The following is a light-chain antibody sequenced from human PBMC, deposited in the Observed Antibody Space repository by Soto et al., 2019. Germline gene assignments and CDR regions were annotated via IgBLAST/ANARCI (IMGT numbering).Light chain of an antibody. CDR3: CSYAGSYTFPYV. CDR2: DVS. V-gene: IGLV2-11*01. J-gene: IGLJ1*01. CDR1: SSDVGGSNY. Sequence: QSVLTQPRSVSGSPGQSVTISCTGTSSDVGGSNYVSWYQQYPGKAPKLMIYDVSERPSGVPDRFSGSKSGNTASLSISGLQAEDEADYYCCSYAGSYTFPYVFGTGTKLTVL.